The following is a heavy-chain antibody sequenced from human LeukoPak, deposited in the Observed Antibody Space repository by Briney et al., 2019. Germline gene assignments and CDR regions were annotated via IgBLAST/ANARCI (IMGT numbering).Heavy chain of an antibody. V-gene: IGHV3-74*01. Sequence: PGGSLRLSCAASGFTFSSYWMHWVRQAPGKGLVWVSRINSDGSITTYADSVRGRFTISRDNAKNSLYLQMNSLRVEDTAVYYCARDQAPYCTNGICYERQAYYFDYWGQGTLVTVSS. D-gene: IGHD2-8*01. CDR3: ARDQAPYCTNGICYERQAYYFDY. CDR1: GFTFSSYW. J-gene: IGHJ4*02. CDR2: INSDGSIT.